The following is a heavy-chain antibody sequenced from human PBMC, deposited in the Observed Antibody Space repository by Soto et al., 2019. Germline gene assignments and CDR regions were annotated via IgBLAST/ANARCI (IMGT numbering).Heavy chain of an antibody. V-gene: IGHV1-18*01. Sequence: QVQLVQSGGEVAKPGASVKVSCKASGYTFTNYGINWVRQAPGLGLEWMGWINVYNGKTNYAQKFQARVTMTTDTSTNSVYMELRSLRSDDTAVYYCARGPYPTYFDYWGQCTLVIVSS. CDR1: GYTFTNYG. CDR3: ARGPYPTYFDY. CDR2: INVYNGKT. J-gene: IGHJ4*02.